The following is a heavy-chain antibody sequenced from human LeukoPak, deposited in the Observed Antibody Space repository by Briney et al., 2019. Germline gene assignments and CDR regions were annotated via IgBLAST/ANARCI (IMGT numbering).Heavy chain of an antibody. J-gene: IGHJ5*02. CDR3: ARYLYSGYDFSWFDP. V-gene: IGHV3-23*01. CDR2: ISGSGRST. CDR1: GFTFSSYG. D-gene: IGHD5-12*01. Sequence: GGSLRLSCAASGFTFSSYGMSWVRQAPGKGLEWVSAISGSGRSTYYADSVKGRFTISRGNSKNTLYLQMNSLRAEDTAVYYCARYLYSGYDFSWFDPWGQGTLVTVSS.